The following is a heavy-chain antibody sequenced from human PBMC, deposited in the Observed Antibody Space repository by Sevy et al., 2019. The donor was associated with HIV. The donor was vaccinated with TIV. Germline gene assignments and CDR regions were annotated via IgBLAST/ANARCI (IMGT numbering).Heavy chain of an antibody. D-gene: IGHD1-7*01. CDR1: GGSFSGYY. V-gene: IGHV4-34*01. J-gene: IGHJ6*02. CDR2: INHSGRT. CDR3: ARGTAGRITGTTPRFYYYGMDV. Sequence: SETLSLTCAVYGGSFSGYYWSWIRQPPGKGLEWIGEINHSGRTNYNPSLKSLGTTSVDTSKNQFSLKLSSVTAADTAVYYCARGTAGRITGTTPRFYYYGMDVWGQGTTVTVSS.